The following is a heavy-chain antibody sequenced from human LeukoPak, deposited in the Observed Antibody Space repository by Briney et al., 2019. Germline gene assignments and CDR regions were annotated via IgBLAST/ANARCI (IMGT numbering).Heavy chain of an antibody. Sequence: GASVKVSCKASGYTFTSYDINWVRQATGQGLEWMGWMSPNSGNTGYAQKFQGRVTMTRNTSISTAYMELSSLRSEDTAVYYCARVVVSDLLWFGESDAFDIWGQGTMVTVSS. CDR3: ARVVVSDLLWFGESDAFDI. CDR2: MSPNSGNT. D-gene: IGHD3-10*01. V-gene: IGHV1-8*01. J-gene: IGHJ3*02. CDR1: GYTFTSYD.